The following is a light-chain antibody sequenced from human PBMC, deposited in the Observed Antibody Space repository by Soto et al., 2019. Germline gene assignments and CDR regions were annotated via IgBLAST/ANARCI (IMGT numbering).Light chain of an antibody. CDR2: EGT. CDR1: TSFVGTYNF. J-gene: IGLJ1*01. Sequence: QSALTPPASVSVSAGQSITISCTGTTSFVGTYNFFSWYQQHPEKAPQVLIYEGTKRPSGVSNRFSGSTSGSTASLTISGLQTEDEADYYCCSYVGATIDVFGTGTKVTVL. CDR3: CSYVGATIDV. V-gene: IGLV2-23*01.